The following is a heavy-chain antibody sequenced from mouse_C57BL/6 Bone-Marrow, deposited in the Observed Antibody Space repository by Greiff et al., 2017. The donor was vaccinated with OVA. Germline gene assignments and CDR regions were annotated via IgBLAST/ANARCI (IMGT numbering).Heavy chain of an antibody. V-gene: IGHV1-82*01. Sequence: QVQLKESGPELVKPGASVKISCKASGYAFSSSWMNWVKQRPGKGLEWIGRIYPGDGATNYNGKFKGKATLTADKSSSTAYMQLSSLTSEDSAVYFCASGFYGSSYDWYFDVGGTGTTVTVSS. CDR3: ASGFYGSSYDWYFDV. J-gene: IGHJ1*03. CDR2: IYPGDGAT. D-gene: IGHD1-1*01. CDR1: GYAFSSSW.